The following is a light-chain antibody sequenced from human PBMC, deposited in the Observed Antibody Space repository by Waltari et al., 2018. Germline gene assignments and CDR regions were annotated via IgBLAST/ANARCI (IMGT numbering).Light chain of an antibody. J-gene: IGKJ3*01. CDR1: QGITRY. Sequence: LTQSPGTLSLSPGERATITCRASQGITRYLAWYQQKPGRAPNLLIYAASALEDGVPSRFSGSGSGTEFTLTISSLQPEDFATYYCQQVHSSPFTFGPGTKVDIK. CDR3: QQVHSSPFT. CDR2: AAS. V-gene: IGKV1-9*01.